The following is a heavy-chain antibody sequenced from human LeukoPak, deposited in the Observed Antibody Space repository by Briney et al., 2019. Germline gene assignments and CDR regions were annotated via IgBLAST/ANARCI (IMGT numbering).Heavy chain of an antibody. V-gene: IGHV3-7*03. CDR3: ARDPPGLVTLDY. Sequence: PGGSLRLSCAASGFTFSSYRMSWVRQAPGKGLEWVANIKQDGSEKYYEDSVKGRFTISRDNAKNSLYLQMNSLRAEDTAVYYCARDPPGLVTLDYWGQGTLVTVSS. D-gene: IGHD3/OR15-3a*01. J-gene: IGHJ4*02. CDR2: IKQDGSEK. CDR1: GFTFSSYR.